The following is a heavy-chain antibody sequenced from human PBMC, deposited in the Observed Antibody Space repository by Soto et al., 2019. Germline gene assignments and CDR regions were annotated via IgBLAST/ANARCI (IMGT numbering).Heavy chain of an antibody. V-gene: IGHV4-30-2*01. D-gene: IGHD5-18*01. CDR1: GGSISSGGYS. CDR3: ARLEWFTAMEGYYYFFMDF. J-gene: IGHJ6*01. CDR2: IYHSGST. Sequence: SENLSLTCAVSGGSISSGGYSWSWIRQPPGKGLEWIGYIYHSGSTYYNPSLKSRVTISVDRSKNQFSLKLSSVTAADTAVYYCARLEWFTAMEGYYYFFMDFFGLGSPVIVSS.